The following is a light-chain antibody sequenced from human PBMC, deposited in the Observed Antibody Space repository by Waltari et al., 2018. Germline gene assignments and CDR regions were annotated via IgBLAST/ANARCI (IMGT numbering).Light chain of an antibody. Sequence: IVLSQSPVPLSVSPGERATLSCRASQTGRTTYLAWYQQRPGQAPTLLIYGAPSRATGVPDRFSGSGSGTDFSLTISSLEPEDFAVYYCQQYDISPLTFGGGTKVEIK. CDR1: QTGRTTY. CDR3: QQYDISPLT. CDR2: GAP. J-gene: IGKJ4*01. V-gene: IGKV3-20*01.